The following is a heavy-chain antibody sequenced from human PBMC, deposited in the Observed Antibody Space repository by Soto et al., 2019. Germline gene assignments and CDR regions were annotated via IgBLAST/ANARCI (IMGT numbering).Heavy chain of an antibody. Sequence: SETLSLTCTVSGGSITDYYWSWIRQPPGKALEWIGYGYHSVSIHYNPSLKTRVTISVDTSENQFSLRLSSVTAADTAVYYCARAFAGFGAYWYFDLWGRGTLVTSPQ. CDR2: GYHSVSI. J-gene: IGHJ2*01. D-gene: IGHD3-16*01. CDR3: ARAFAGFGAYWYFDL. V-gene: IGHV4-59*01. CDR1: GGSITDYY.